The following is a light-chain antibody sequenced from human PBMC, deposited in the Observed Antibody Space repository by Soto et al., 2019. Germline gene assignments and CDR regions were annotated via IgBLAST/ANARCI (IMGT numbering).Light chain of an antibody. CDR2: GGS. CDR3: LQYNTFSAT. V-gene: IGKV1-5*01. J-gene: IGKJ5*01. Sequence: DIQMTQSPSTLSPSVGDRVTITCRASQNIASSLAWYQQKPGKAPKILIYGGSTGESGVPSRFSGSGSGTPFTLTITNLQPADFATYYCLQYNTFSATFGQGTRLETK. CDR1: QNIASS.